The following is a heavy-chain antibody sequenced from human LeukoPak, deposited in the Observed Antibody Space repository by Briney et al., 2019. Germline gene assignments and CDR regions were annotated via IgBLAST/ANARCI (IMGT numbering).Heavy chain of an antibody. D-gene: IGHD5-18*01. J-gene: IGHJ4*02. CDR3: ARRRGYSYGNFDS. CDR2: TYYSGST. Sequence: SETLSLTCTVSGGSISSGDYYWSWLRQAPVRGLEWIGYTYYSGSTYYNPSLKSRVTISVDTSVNQFSLKLSSVTAADTAVYYCARRRGYSYGNFDSWGQGTLVTVSS. V-gene: IGHV4-30-4*01. CDR1: GGSISSGDYY.